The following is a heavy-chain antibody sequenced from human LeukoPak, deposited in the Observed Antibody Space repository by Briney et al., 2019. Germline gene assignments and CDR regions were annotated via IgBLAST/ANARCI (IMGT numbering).Heavy chain of an antibody. V-gene: IGHV3-7*03. CDR2: IKQDGSEK. CDR1: GFTFSSYW. J-gene: IGHJ5*02. CDR3: AREGRYFDWLLSGLDP. D-gene: IGHD3-9*01. Sequence: GGSLRLSCAASGFTFSSYWMSWVRQAPGKGLEWVANIKQDGSEKYYVDSVKGRFTISRDNAKNSLYLQMNSLRAEDTAVYYCAREGRYFDWLLSGLDPWGQGTLVTVSS.